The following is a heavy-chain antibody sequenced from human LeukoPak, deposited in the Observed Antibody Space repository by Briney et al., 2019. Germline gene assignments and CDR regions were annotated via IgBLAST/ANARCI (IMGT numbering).Heavy chain of an antibody. V-gene: IGHV3-23*01. Sequence: GGSLRLSCAASGFTFSSYAMSWVRQAPGKGLEWVSAISGSGGSTYYADSVKGRFTISRDNSKNTLYLQMNSLRAEDTAVYYCAKGRRYCSSTSCYSIDYWGQGTLVTVSP. D-gene: IGHD2-2*01. CDR2: ISGSGGST. CDR3: AKGRRYCSSTSCYSIDY. CDR1: GFTFSSYA. J-gene: IGHJ4*02.